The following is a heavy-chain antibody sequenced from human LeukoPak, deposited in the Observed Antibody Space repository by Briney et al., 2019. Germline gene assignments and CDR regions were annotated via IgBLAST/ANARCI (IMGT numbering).Heavy chain of an antibody. D-gene: IGHD2-2*01. CDR2: IYTSGST. Sequence: PSQTLSLTCTVSGGSISSGSYYWSWIRQPAGKGLEWIGRIYTSGSTNYNPSLKSRVTISVDTSKNQFSLKLSSVTAADTAVYYCARTAGRYQLLIYFDYWGQGTLVTVSS. CDR3: ARTAGRYQLLIYFDY. J-gene: IGHJ4*02. CDR1: GGSISSGSYY. V-gene: IGHV4-61*02.